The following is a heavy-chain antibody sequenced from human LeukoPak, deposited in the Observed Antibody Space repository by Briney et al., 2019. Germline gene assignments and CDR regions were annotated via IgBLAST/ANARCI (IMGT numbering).Heavy chain of an antibody. CDR3: AREAAMAVAGITFYPLGY. Sequence: GRSLRLSCAASGFTFNSHALHWVRQAAGKGLGWVAFISYDGSNKYYADSVKGRFTISRDDSKNTLYLQMNSLRPEDTAVYYCAREAAMAVAGITFYPLGYWGQGALVTVSS. J-gene: IGHJ4*02. CDR1: GFTFNSHA. D-gene: IGHD6-19*01. V-gene: IGHV3-30*04. CDR2: ISYDGSNK.